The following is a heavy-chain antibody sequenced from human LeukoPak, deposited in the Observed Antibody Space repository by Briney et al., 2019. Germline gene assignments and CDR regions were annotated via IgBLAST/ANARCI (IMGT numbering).Heavy chain of an antibody. Sequence: SETLSLTCAVCGGSLSSYYWNWIRQPPGKGLEWIVEINQSGSTNYNRSRKSRVPISVDTSKTQFSLKLSYVTAADTAVYYCARGRGSSGYYYVASKYFDYWGQGTLVTVSS. CDR2: INQSGST. V-gene: IGHV4-34*01. J-gene: IGHJ4*02. D-gene: IGHD3-22*01. CDR3: ARGRGSSGYYYVASKYFDY. CDR1: GGSLSSYY.